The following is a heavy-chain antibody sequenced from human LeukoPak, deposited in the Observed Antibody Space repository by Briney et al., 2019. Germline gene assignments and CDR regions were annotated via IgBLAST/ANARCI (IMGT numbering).Heavy chain of an antibody. D-gene: IGHD2-2*01. Sequence: GGSLRLSCVVSGFTFSNYALSWVRQAPGKGLEWVSTISGSGYKTYYADSVKGRFTISRDNSKNTLYLQMSSLRVEDTAVYYCAKANVVVPAATYFDYWGQGTLVTVSS. CDR2: ISGSGYKT. V-gene: IGHV3-23*01. CDR1: GFTFSNYA. J-gene: IGHJ4*02. CDR3: AKANVVVPAATYFDY.